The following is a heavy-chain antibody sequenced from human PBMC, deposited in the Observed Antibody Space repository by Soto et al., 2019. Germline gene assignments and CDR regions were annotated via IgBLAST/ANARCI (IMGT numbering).Heavy chain of an antibody. V-gene: IGHV1-18*01. CDR2: ISAYNGNT. D-gene: IGHD6-6*01. J-gene: IGHJ5*02. Sequence: QVQLVQSGAEVKKTGASAKVSCNAAGYTFTGYGISWVRQAPGQGLEWMGWISAYNGNTNYAQKLQGRVTMTTDTSTSTAYMELRSLRSDDTAVYYCARSSGSAYWFDPWGQGTLVTVSS. CDR1: GYTFTGYG. CDR3: ARSSGSAYWFDP.